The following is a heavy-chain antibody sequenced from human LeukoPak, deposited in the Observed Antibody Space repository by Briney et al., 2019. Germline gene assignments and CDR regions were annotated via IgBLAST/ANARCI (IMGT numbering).Heavy chain of an antibody. V-gene: IGHV4-39*02. J-gene: IGHJ6*02. CDR2: IYYSGST. D-gene: IGHD6-13*01. Sequence: SETLSLTCTVSGGSISSSSYYWGWIRQPPGKGLEWIGSIYYSGSTNYNPSLKSRVTISVDTSKNQFSLKLSSVTAADTAVYYCARDVNSSSWYPMTTYYYYYGMDVWGQGTTVTVSS. CDR1: GGSISSSSYY. CDR3: ARDVNSSSWYPMTTYYYYYGMDV.